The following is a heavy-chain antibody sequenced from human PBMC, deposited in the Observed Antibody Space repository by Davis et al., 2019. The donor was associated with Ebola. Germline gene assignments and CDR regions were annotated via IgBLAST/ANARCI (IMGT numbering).Heavy chain of an antibody. CDR1: GLTVSSNY. V-gene: IGHV3-9*01. CDR2: ILRESGSI. CDR3: VRDMGVVTAAINY. Sequence: SLKISCAASGLTVSSNYMSWVRQPPGKGLEWVSGILRESGSIGYLDSVRGRFTISRDYAKNSLYLQMNSLRPEDTALYYCVRDMGVVTAAINYWGQGALVTVSS. J-gene: IGHJ4*02. D-gene: IGHD2-2*02.